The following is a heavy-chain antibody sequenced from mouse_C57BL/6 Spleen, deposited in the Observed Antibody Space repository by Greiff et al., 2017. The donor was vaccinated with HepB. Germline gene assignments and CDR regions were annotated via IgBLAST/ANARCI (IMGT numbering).Heavy chain of an antibody. D-gene: IGHD1-1*01. CDR3: AHYGSSYGALDY. CDR2: IYPGDGDT. J-gene: IGHJ2*01. CDR1: GYAFSSSW. Sequence: QVQLQQPGPELVKPGASVKISCKASGYAFSSSWMNWVKQRPGKGLEWIGRIYPGDGDTNYNGKFKGKATLTADKSSSTAYMQLSSLTSEDSAVYFCAHYGSSYGALDYWGQGTTLTVSS. V-gene: IGHV1-82*01.